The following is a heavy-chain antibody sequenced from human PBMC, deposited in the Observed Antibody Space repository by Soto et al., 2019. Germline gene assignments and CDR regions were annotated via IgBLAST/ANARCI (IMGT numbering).Heavy chain of an antibody. CDR2: ISVYNGYI. D-gene: IGHD3-10*01. Sequence: QGQLLQSGAEVKKPGASVKVSCRASGYMFNTYGITWVRQAPGQVLEWTGWISVYNGYIEYAQKFEGRVTMTTDTSTSTAYMELKSMTSDDTAVYYCARTYGSGDYFLPFEYWGQGTPVSVSS. J-gene: IGHJ4*02. V-gene: IGHV1-18*01. CDR3: ARTYGSGDYFLPFEY. CDR1: GYMFNTYG.